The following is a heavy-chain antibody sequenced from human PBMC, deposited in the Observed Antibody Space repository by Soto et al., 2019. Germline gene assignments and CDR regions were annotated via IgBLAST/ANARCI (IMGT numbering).Heavy chain of an antibody. D-gene: IGHD1-7*01. J-gene: IGHJ6*04. CDR1: GYSFTSYW. CDR2: IYPGDSDT. V-gene: IGHV5-51*01. CDR3: ARSGITGTTSNYYYYGMDV. Sequence: TGESLKISCKGSGYSFTSYWIGWVRQMPGKGLEWMGIIYPGDSDTRYSPSFQGQVTISADKSISTAYLQWSSLKASDTAMYYCARSGITGTTSNYYYYGMDVWGKGTTVTVSS.